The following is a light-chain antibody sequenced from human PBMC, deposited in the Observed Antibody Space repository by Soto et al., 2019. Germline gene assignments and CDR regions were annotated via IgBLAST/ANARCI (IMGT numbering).Light chain of an antibody. CDR3: QQHGSSPWT. Sequence: EIVLTQSPGALSLSPGERATLSCRARQSVSSSYLAWYQQRPGQAPRLLSYGASIRATGIPDRFSGSGSGTDFTLTSSRLEPEDFAVYFCQQHGSSPWTFGQGTKVDIK. V-gene: IGKV3-20*01. CDR2: GAS. CDR1: QSVSSSY. J-gene: IGKJ1*01.